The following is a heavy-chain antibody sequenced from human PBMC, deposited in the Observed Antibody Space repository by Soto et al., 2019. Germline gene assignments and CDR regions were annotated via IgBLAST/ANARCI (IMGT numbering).Heavy chain of an antibody. CDR2: IIPILGIA. CDR3: AREEGSGWYSYPDY. D-gene: IGHD6-19*01. Sequence: QVQLVQSGAEVKKPGSSVKVSCKASGGTFSSYTISWVRQAPGQGLEWMGRIIPILGIANYAQKFQGRVTIPPDKSTGPADMELSSLRSEDTVVYYWAREEGSGWYSYPDYGGQGTLVTVSS. J-gene: IGHJ4*02. V-gene: IGHV1-69*08. CDR1: GGTFSSYT.